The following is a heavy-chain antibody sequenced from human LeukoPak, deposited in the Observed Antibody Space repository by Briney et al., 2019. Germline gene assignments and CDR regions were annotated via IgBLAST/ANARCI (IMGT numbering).Heavy chain of an antibody. CDR3: AREASYSSSWWYFDH. J-gene: IGHJ4*02. CDR1: GFTVSSKY. CDR2: IYDGGSA. Sequence: PGGSLRLSCAASGFTVSSKYISWVRQAPGKGLEWVSVIYDGGSADYADSVKGRFTISRDNSKSKVYLQMSSLRVEDTAVYYCAREASYSSSWWYFDHWGQGTLVTVSS. V-gene: IGHV3-66*01. D-gene: IGHD6-13*01.